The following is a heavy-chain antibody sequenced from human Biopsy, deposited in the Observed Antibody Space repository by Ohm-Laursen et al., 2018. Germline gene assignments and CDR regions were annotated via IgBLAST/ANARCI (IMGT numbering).Heavy chain of an antibody. J-gene: IGHJ6*02. Sequence: SDTLSLTCTVSGGSISSDYWSWIRQTPGKGPEWIGYIYYSGSTNYNPSLKSRVTISVDTSKSQFSLRLNSVTAADTAVYYCARATNSTGWPYYYFYGMDVWGQGTTVTVSS. D-gene: IGHD2/OR15-2a*01. V-gene: IGHV4-59*07. CDR2: IYYSGST. CDR3: ARATNSTGWPYYYFYGMDV. CDR1: GGSISSDY.